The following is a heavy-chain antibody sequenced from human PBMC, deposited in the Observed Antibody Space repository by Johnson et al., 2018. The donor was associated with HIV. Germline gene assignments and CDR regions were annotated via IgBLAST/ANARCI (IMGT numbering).Heavy chain of an antibody. V-gene: IGHV3-20*04. CDR2: INWNGATP. J-gene: IGHJ3*02. D-gene: IGHD1-26*01. CDR3: TSDRRGSSGAFDI. Sequence: EVQLVESGGGVARPGGSLRLSCEASGFSFDEYDMSWVRQAPGKGLEWVSGINWNGATPGSADSVKGRFTISRDNAKNFLYLQMNSLRAEDTALYYCTSDRRGSSGAFDIWGQGTMVTVSS. CDR1: GFSFDEYD.